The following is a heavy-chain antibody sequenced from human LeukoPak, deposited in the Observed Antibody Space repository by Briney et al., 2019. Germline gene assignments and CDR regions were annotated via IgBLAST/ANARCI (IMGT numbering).Heavy chain of an antibody. J-gene: IGHJ4*02. CDR2: ISGSGGST. V-gene: IGHV3-23*01. D-gene: IGHD6-13*01. Sequence: PGGSLRLSCAASGFAFSSYAMSWVRQAPGKGLEGVSAISGSGGSTYYADSVKGRFTISRDNSKNTLYLQMNSLRAEDTAVYYCAKTRPLDSSSWSHGDYWGQGTLVTVSS. CDR3: AKTRPLDSSSWSHGDY. CDR1: GFAFSSYA.